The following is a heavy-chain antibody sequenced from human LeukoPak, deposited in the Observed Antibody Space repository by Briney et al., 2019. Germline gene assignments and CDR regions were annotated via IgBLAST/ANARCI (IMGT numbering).Heavy chain of an antibody. CDR2: ISYDGSNK. V-gene: IGHV3-30*18. J-gene: IGHJ4*02. Sequence: GGSLRLSCAASGFTFSSYAMSWVRQAPGKGLEWEAVISYDGSNKYYADSVKGRFTISRDNSKNTLYLQMNSLRAEDTAVYYCAKDSEIGTVVVPAAPFDYWGQGTLVTVSS. CDR1: GFTFSSYA. D-gene: IGHD2-2*01. CDR3: AKDSEIGTVVVPAAPFDY.